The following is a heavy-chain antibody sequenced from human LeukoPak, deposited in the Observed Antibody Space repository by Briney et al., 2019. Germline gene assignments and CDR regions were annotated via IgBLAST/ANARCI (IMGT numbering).Heavy chain of an antibody. Sequence: ASVTVSCKASGYTFTVYYMHWVRQAPGQGLEWMGWINPNSGGTNYAQKFQGWVTMTRDTSISTAYMELSRLRSDDTAVYYCARAVDSSGYYRPLVNYGMDVWGQGTTVTVSS. CDR1: GYTFTVYY. CDR3: ARAVDSSGYYRPLVNYGMDV. D-gene: IGHD3-22*01. J-gene: IGHJ6*02. CDR2: INPNSGGT. V-gene: IGHV1-2*04.